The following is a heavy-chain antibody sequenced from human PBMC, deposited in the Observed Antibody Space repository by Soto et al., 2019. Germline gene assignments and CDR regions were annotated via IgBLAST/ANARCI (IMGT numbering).Heavy chain of an antibody. CDR3: ARDRPIYDGYHPQGTNWFDP. CDR2: IYYSGST. V-gene: IGHV4-31*03. J-gene: IGHJ5*02. CDR1: GGSISSGGYY. D-gene: IGHD3-22*01. Sequence: QVQLQESGPGLVKPSQTLSLTCTVSGGSISSGGYYWSWIRQHPGKGLEWIGYIYYSGSTYYNPSLKSRVTISVDTSKNQFSLKLSSVTAADTAVYYCARDRPIYDGYHPQGTNWFDPWGQGTLVTVSS.